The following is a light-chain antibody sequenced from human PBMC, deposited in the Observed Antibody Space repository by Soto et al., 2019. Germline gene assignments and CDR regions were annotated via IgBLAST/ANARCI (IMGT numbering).Light chain of an antibody. CDR1: QAVNTR. CDR2: LTS. Sequence: IVLSQSAATLSSFPGDRVTLSCRASQAVNTRLAWYQHKPGQAPRLLIYLTSNRAAGIPARFSGSGSETDFTLTISDVEPEDFAVYYCHQRQSWPRTFGQGTKVDIK. CDR3: HQRQSWPRT. J-gene: IGKJ1*01. V-gene: IGKV3-11*01.